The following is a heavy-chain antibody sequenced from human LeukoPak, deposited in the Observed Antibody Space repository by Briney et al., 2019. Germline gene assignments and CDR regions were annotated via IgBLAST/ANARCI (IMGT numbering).Heavy chain of an antibody. J-gene: IGHJ4*02. CDR3: AKDRQYSSTAFDY. V-gene: IGHV3-23*01. CDR1: GFTFSGYA. D-gene: IGHD6-13*01. CDR2: ISGSGGST. Sequence: GGSLRLSCAASGFTFSGYAMSWVRQAPGKGLEWVSAISGSGGSTYYADSVKGRFTISRDNSKDTLYLQMNSLRAEDTAVYYCAKDRQYSSTAFDYWGQGTLVTVSS.